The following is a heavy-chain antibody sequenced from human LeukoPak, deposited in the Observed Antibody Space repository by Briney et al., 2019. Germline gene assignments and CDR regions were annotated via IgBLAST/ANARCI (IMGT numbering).Heavy chain of an antibody. CDR2: ISSSGSTI. CDR3: ARAGYCTNGVCRGDFDY. J-gene: IGHJ4*02. D-gene: IGHD2-8*01. Sequence: GGSLSLSCAASGFTFSSYEMNWVGQVPGKGLGWVSYISSSGSTIYYADSVKGRFTISRDNAKNSLYLQMNSLRAEDTAVYYCARAGYCTNGVCRGDFDYWGQGTLVTVSS. V-gene: IGHV3-48*03. CDR1: GFTFSSYE.